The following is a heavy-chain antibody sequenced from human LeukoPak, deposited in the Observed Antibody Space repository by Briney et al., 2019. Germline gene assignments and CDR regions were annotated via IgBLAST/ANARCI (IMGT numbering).Heavy chain of an antibody. Sequence: SETLPLTCTVSGGSISSSSYYWGWIRQPPGKGLEWIGSIYYSGSTYYNPSLKSRVTISVDTSKNQFSLKLSSVTAADTAVYYCARLLDIVVVVAAYFDYWGQGTLVTVSS. CDR2: IYYSGST. J-gene: IGHJ4*02. V-gene: IGHV4-39*01. D-gene: IGHD2-15*01. CDR3: ARLLDIVVVVAAYFDY. CDR1: GGSISSSSYY.